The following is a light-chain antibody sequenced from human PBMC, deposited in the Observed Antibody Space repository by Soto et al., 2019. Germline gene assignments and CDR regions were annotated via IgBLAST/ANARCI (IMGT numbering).Light chain of an antibody. CDR2: EVK. V-gene: IGLV2-14*01. CDR1: ISDIGNYNY. Sequence: QSALTQPASVSGSPGQSITISCTGTISDIGNYNYVSWYQQHPGKVPKLIIYEVKNRPSGVSDRFSGSKSGNTASLNISGLQADDKGDYYCSSFSANDTLILFGPGTKVTVL. J-gene: IGLJ1*01. CDR3: SSFSANDTLIL.